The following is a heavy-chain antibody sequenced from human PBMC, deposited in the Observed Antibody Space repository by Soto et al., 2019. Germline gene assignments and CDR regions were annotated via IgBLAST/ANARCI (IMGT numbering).Heavy chain of an antibody. V-gene: IGHV3-30-3*01. CDR2: ISYDGSNK. D-gene: IGHD3-22*01. J-gene: IGHJ6*02. CDR3: ARDRPEYYYDSSGYYYRGRVAYYYGMDV. CDR1: GFTFSSYA. Sequence: PGGSLRLSCAASGFTFSSYAMHWVRQAPGKGLEWVAVISYDGSNKYYADSVKGRFTISRDNSKNTLYLQMNSLRAEDTAVYYCARDRPEYYYDSSGYYYRGRVAYYYGMDVWGQGTTVTV.